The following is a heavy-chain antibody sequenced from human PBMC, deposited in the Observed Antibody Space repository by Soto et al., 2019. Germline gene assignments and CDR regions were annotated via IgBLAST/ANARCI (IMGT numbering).Heavy chain of an antibody. J-gene: IGHJ6*02. Sequence: VGSLRLSCAASGFTFSSYSMNWVGQAPGKGLEWVASISSSSSYIDYADSVKGRFTISRDNANNSLYLQMNSLRAEDTAVYYCARGYSGYDDGGYYYYGMDVWGQGTTVTVSS. CDR2: ISSSSSYI. CDR1: GFTFSSYS. V-gene: IGHV3-21*01. D-gene: IGHD5-12*01. CDR3: ARGYSGYDDGGYYYYGMDV.